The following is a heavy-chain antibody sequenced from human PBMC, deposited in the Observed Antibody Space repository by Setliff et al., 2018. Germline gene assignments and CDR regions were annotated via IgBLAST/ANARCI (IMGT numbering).Heavy chain of an antibody. J-gene: IGHJ4*02. V-gene: IGHV1-3*03. Sequence: ASVKVSCKASGYTFTSYAMHWVRQAPGQRLEWMGWINAGNANTKYSPEFQGRVTITRDTSASTAYMELSSLRSEDTAVYYCARVGVTSTKEYYFDHWGQGTLVTVSS. CDR3: ARVGVTSTKEYYFDH. CDR1: GYTFTSYA. CDR2: INAGNANT. D-gene: IGHD2-21*02.